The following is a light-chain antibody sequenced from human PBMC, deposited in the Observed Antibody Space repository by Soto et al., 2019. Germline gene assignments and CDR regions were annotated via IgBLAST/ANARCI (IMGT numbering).Light chain of an antibody. CDR1: SSDVGGYNY. V-gene: IGLV2-14*01. CDR3: SSYTSSSXLV. CDR2: EVS. J-gene: IGLJ3*02. Sequence: QSALTQPASVSGSPGQSSTISCTGTSSDVGGYNYVSWYQQHPGKAPKLMIYEVSNRPSGVSNRFSGSKSGNTASLTISGXQAEDEADYYCSSYTSSSXLVFGGGX.